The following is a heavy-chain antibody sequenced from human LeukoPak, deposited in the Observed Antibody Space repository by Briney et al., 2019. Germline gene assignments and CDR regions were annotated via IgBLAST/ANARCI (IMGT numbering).Heavy chain of an antibody. Sequence: ETLSLTCAVYGGSFSGYYWSWTRQPPGKGLEWIGEINHSGSTNYNPSLKSRVTISVDTSKNQFSLKLSSVTAADTAVYYCAREFEGQLNTFDIWGQGTMVTVSS. J-gene: IGHJ3*02. D-gene: IGHD6-6*01. V-gene: IGHV4-34*01. CDR1: GGSFSGYY. CDR3: AREFEGQLNTFDI. CDR2: INHSGST.